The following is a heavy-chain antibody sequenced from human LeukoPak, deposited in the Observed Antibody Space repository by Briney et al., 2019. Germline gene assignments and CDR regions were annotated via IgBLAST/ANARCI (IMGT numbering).Heavy chain of an antibody. CDR1: GFTFSSYA. Sequence: PGGSLRLSCADPGFTFSSYAMHWVRQAPGKGLEWVSVISYDGSNKYYADSVKGRFTISRDNSKNTLYLQMNSLRAEDTAVYYCARDGGDIVVVPAADYYYYYGMDVWGQGTTVTVSS. D-gene: IGHD2-2*01. CDR2: ISYDGSNK. V-gene: IGHV3-30-3*01. CDR3: ARDGGDIVVVPAADYYYYYGMDV. J-gene: IGHJ6*02.